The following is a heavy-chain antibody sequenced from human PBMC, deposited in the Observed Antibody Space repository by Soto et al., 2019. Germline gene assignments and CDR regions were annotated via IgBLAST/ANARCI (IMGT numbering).Heavy chain of an antibody. CDR2: IYPGDSDT. CDR1: GYSFTSYW. D-gene: IGHD6-6*01. Sequence: GESLKISCKGSGYSFTSYWIGWVRQMPGKGLEWMGIIYPGDSDTRYSPSFQGQVTISADKSISTAYLQWSSLEASDTAMYYCARFKSSSSAGDYYYYGMDVWGQGTTVTVSS. CDR3: ARFKSSSSAGDYYYYGMDV. J-gene: IGHJ6*02. V-gene: IGHV5-51*01.